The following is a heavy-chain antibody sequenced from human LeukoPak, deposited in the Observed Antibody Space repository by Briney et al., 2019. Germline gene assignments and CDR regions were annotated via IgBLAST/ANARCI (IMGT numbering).Heavy chain of an antibody. D-gene: IGHD4-17*01. CDR2: VSSSGSA. CDR3: ARDDYEDLTRGPDY. CDR1: GVSIARHS. V-gene: IGHV4-4*07. J-gene: IGHJ4*02. Sequence: SQTLSLTCTVSGVSIARHSWTWVRQPAGKGLEWIGRVSSSGSADYNPSVKSRVTMSVGTSKNQFSLKLTSVTAADTAAYFCARDDYEDLTRGPDYWGQGILVTVSS.